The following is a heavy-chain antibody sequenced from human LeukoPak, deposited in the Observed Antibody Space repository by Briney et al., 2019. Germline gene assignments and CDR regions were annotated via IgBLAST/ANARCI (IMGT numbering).Heavy chain of an antibody. V-gene: IGHV4-39*07. CDR2: INHSGST. CDR1: GDSISSSSYY. CDR3: ARLMGMTYYYGSGRSRRFDP. D-gene: IGHD3-10*01. Sequence: SETLSLTCTVSGDSISSSSYYWSWIRQPPGKGLEWIGEINHSGSTNYNPSLKSRVTISVDTSKNQFSLKLSSVTAADTAVYYCARLMGMTYYYGSGRSRRFDPWGQGTLVTVSS. J-gene: IGHJ5*02.